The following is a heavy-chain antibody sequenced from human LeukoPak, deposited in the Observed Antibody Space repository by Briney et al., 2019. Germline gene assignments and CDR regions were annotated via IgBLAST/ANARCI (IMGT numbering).Heavy chain of an antibody. CDR1: GDSISSGYY. CDR2: IHHSGSS. D-gene: IGHD3-22*01. J-gene: IGHJ5*02. Sequence: PSETLSLTCTVSGDSISSGYYWGWIRQPPGRGLEWIGSIHHSGSSYYNPSLKSRVTISVDTSKNQFSLKLSAVTAADTAVHYCARYYDGSGSPRFDPWGQGTLVTVSS. V-gene: IGHV4-38-2*02. CDR3: ARYYDGSGSPRFDP.